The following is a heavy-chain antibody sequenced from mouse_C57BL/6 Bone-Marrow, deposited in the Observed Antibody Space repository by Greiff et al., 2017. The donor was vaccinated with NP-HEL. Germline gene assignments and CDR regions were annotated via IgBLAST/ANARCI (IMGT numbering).Heavy chain of an antibody. CDR3: ARRMGTWFAY. V-gene: IGHV1-64*01. J-gene: IGHJ3*01. CDR1: GYTFTSYW. CDR2: IPPNSGST. Sequence: QVQLQQPGAELVKPGASVKLSCKASGYTFTSYWMHWVKQRPGQGLEWIGMIPPNSGSTNYNEKFKSKATLTVDQSSSTAYMEISSMTSEDSAVDYGARRMGTWFAYWGQGTRVTVDA. D-gene: IGHD2-3*01.